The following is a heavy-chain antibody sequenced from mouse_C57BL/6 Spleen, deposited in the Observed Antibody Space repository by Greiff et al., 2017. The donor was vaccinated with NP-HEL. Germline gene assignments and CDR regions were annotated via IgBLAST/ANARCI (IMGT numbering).Heavy chain of an antibody. D-gene: IGHD1-1*01. CDR2: IYPGDGDT. V-gene: IGHV1-80*01. Sequence: QVQLKESGAELVKPGASVKISCKASGYAFSSYWMNWVKQRPGKGLEWIGQIYPGDGDTNYNGKFKGKATLTADKSSSTAYMQLSSLTSEDSAVYFCARGPHYYGSSLYAMDYWGQGTSVTVSS. CDR1: GYAFSSYW. CDR3: ARGPHYYGSSLYAMDY. J-gene: IGHJ4*01.